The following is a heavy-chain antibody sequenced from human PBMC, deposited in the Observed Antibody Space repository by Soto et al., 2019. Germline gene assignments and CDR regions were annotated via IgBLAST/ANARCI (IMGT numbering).Heavy chain of an antibody. V-gene: IGHV1-69*01. CDR2: IIPIFGTA. CDR1: GGTFSSYA. J-gene: IGHJ3*02. CDR3: ARSDEAFEPADAFDM. Sequence: QVQLVQSGAEVKKPGSSVKVSCKASGGTFSSYAISWVRQAPGQGLEWMGGIIPIFGTANYAQKFQGRVTITADESRSTAYMELSSLRSEDTAVYYCARSDEAFEPADAFDMWGQGTMVTVSS.